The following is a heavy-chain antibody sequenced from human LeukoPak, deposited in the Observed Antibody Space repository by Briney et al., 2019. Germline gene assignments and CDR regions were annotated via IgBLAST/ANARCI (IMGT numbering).Heavy chain of an antibody. Sequence: SETLSLTCAVSGGSISSGGYSWSWIRQPAGKGLDWIGRIYTSGSTNYNPSLKSRVTMSVDTSKNQFSLKLSSVTAADTAVYYCARDLEVDMITFGGVILTPYAFDIWGQGTMVTVSS. V-gene: IGHV4-61*02. CDR3: ARDLEVDMITFGGVILTPYAFDI. J-gene: IGHJ3*02. CDR1: GGSISSGGYS. CDR2: IYTSGST. D-gene: IGHD3-16*02.